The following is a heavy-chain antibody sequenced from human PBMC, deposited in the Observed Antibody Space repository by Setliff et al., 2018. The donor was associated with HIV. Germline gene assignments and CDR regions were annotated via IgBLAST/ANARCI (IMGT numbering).Heavy chain of an antibody. D-gene: IGHD3-22*01. CDR3: ARHGHFYDSSSSDAFDI. V-gene: IGHV4-61*09. CDR1: GGSISSGSYY. Sequence: PSETLSLTCTVSGGSISSGSYYWSWIRQPAGKGLEWIGHIYTSGSTNYNPSLKSRVTISVDTSKNQFSLKLSSVTAADTAVYYCARHGHFYDSSSSDAFDIWGHGTMVTVSS. J-gene: IGHJ3*02. CDR2: IYTSGST.